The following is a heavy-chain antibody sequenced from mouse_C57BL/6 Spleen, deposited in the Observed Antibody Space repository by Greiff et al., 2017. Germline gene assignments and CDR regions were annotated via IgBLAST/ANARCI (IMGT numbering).Heavy chain of an antibody. V-gene: IGHV1-50*01. CDR3: AREELGGRPWYLDV. Sequence: VQLQQPGAELVKPGASVKLSCKASGYTFTSYWMQWVKQRPGQGLEWSGEIDPADSYTNYNQTFKGKATLTVDTSSSTAYMQLSSLTSGDSAVYYGAREELGGRPWYLDVWGKGNTVTVS. CDR2: IDPADSYT. CDR1: GYTFTSYW. J-gene: IGHJ1*03.